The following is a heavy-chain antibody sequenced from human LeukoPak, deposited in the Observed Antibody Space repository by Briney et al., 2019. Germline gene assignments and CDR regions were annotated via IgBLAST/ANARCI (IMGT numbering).Heavy chain of an antibody. D-gene: IGHD6-13*01. CDR3: ARDRYSSSWYGYYYYGMDV. CDR2: IGTAGDP. J-gene: IGHJ6*02. V-gene: IGHV3-13*05. CDR1: GFTFSSYD. Sequence: GGSLRLSCAASGFTFSSYDMHWVRQVTGKGLEWVSVIGTAGDPYYPGSVKGRFTISRDNSKNTLYLQMNSLRAEDTAVYYCARDRYSSSWYGYYYYGMDVWGQGTTVTVSS.